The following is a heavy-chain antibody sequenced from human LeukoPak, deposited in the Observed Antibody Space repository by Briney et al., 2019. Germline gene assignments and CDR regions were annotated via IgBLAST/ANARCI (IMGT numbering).Heavy chain of an antibody. CDR3: AREPGYYGSGSYAY. V-gene: IGHV1-18*01. CDR1: GGTFSSYA. Sequence: ASVKVSCKASGGTFSSYAISWVRQAPGQGLEWMGWISAYNGNTNYAQKLQGRVTMTADTSTSTAYMELSSLRSEDTAVYYCAREPGYYGSGSYAYWGQGTLVTVSS. D-gene: IGHD3-10*01. J-gene: IGHJ4*02. CDR2: ISAYNGNT.